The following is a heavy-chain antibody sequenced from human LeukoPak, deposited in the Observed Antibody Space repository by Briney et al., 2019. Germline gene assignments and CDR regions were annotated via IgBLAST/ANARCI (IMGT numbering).Heavy chain of an antibody. Sequence: PGGSLRLFCAASGFTFSNYWMSWVRQAPGKGLECVANIKEDGSEKNYVDSVKGRFTTSRDNAKNSLYLQMNSLRAEDTAVCYCARYARGPLDWGQGTLVTVSS. V-gene: IGHV3-7*01. CDR3: ARYARGPLD. CDR2: IKEDGSEK. J-gene: IGHJ4*02. CDR1: GFTFSNYW. D-gene: IGHD6-6*01.